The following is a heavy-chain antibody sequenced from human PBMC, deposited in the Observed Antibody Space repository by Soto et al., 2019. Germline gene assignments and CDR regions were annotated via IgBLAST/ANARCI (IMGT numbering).Heavy chain of an antibody. CDR3: ARAAYSGSYQGYFDY. V-gene: IGHV6-1*01. CDR2: TYYRSKWYS. CDR1: GDSVSSNRGS. J-gene: IGHJ4*02. D-gene: IGHD1-26*01. Sequence: SQTLSLTCAISGDSVSSNRGSGNWIRQSPSRGLEWLGRTYYRSKWYSDYAVSVKSRITVNPDTSKNQLSLQLNSVTPEDTAVYYCARAAYSGSYQGYFDYWGQGTLVTVSS.